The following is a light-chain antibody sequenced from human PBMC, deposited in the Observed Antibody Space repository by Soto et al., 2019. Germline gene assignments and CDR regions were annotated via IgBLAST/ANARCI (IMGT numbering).Light chain of an antibody. J-gene: IGLJ2*01. V-gene: IGLV3-21*02. CDR3: QVWDSSSDHVI. Sequence: SYELTQPPSVSVAPGQTARMTCAGNNIGSKNVHWYQQKPGQAPTLVVYDDRSRPSGIPERLSGSNSGNTATLTISRVEAGDEADYYCQVWDSSSDHVIFGGGTTLTVL. CDR1: NIGSKN. CDR2: DDR.